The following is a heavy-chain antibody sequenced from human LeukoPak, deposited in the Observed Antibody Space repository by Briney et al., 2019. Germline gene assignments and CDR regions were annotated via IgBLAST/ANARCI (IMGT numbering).Heavy chain of an antibody. V-gene: IGHV3-7*03. J-gene: IGHJ4*02. D-gene: IGHD2-2*01. CDR3: ARELVVTAARGAELDY. CDR1: GFTVMTNS. CDR2: IGRDGSDK. Sequence: GGSLRLSCAPSGFTVMTNSMSWVRQAPGTGLEWVANIGRDGSDKNYVGSVKGRFTISRDTAKNSLYLQMNGLRAEDTAVYYCARELVVTAARGAELDYWGQGIQVTVSS.